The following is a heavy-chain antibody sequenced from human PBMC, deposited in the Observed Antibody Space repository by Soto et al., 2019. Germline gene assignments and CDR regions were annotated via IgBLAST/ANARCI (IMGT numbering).Heavy chain of an antibody. CDR1: GFTVSSTY. CDR3: ARDLYDILTGSGPDAFDI. CDR2: LYSGGTT. D-gene: IGHD3-9*01. J-gene: IGHJ3*02. V-gene: IGHV3-66*01. Sequence: GGSLRLSCEASGFTVSSTYMNWVRQAPGKGLEWVSVLYSGGTTYYTDSVKGRFTISRDNSKNTLYLQINSLRAEDTAVYYCARDLYDILTGSGPDAFDIWGQGTMVTVSS.